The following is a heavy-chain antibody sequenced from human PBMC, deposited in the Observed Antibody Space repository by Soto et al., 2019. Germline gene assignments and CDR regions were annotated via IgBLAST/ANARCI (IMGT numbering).Heavy chain of an antibody. Sequence: PSETLSLTCTVSGDSISSYYCSWIRQPPGEGLEWIGYIYHSGIAMYNPSLKSRVSMSIDTSNSQFSLKLSSVTAADTAVYFCARGGGYSFGSRFDYFGLGTLVPVCS. V-gene: IGHV4-59*01. CDR2: IYHSGIA. J-gene: IGHJ4*02. CDR1: GDSISSYY. CDR3: ARGGGYSFGSRFDY. D-gene: IGHD5-18*01.